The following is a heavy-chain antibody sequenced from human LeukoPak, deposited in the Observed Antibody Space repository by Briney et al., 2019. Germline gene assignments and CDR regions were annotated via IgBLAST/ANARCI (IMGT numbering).Heavy chain of an antibody. V-gene: IGHV3-74*01. D-gene: IGHD3-22*01. J-gene: IGHJ4*02. Sequence: GGSLRLSCAASGFTFSSYWMHWVRQAPGKGLVWVSRINSDGSSTSYADSVKGRFTISRDNAKNTLYLQMNSLRAEDTAVSYCARESGVYDSPDYWGQGTLVTVSS. CDR3: ARESGVYDSPDY. CDR1: GFTFSSYW. CDR2: INSDGSST.